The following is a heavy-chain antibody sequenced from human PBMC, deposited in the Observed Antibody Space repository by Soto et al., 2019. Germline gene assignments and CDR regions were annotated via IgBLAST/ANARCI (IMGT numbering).Heavy chain of an antibody. V-gene: IGHV3-9*01. CDR2: ISWNSGSI. CDR1: GFTFDDYA. J-gene: IGHJ2*01. D-gene: IGHD6-13*01. Sequence: EVQLVESGGGLVQPGRSLRLSCAASGFTFDDYAMHWVRQAPGKGLEWVSGISWNSGSIGYADSVKGRFTISRDNAKNSLYLQMSSLSAEDTALYYCAKASAAGTVKYWYFDLWGRGTLVTVSS. CDR3: AKASAAGTVKYWYFDL.